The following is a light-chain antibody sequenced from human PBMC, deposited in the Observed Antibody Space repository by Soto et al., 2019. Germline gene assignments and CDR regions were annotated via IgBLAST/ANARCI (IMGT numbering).Light chain of an antibody. CDR3: QQSYSTVWT. V-gene: IGKV1-39*01. CDR2: AAS. CDR1: QSISSY. J-gene: IGKJ1*01. Sequence: IRMTQSPSSLSASTGDRVTITCRASQSISSYLNWYHQKPGKAPKLLIYAASSLQSGVPSRFSGSGSGTDFTLTISSLQPEDFATYYCQQSYSTVWTFGQGTKVDIK.